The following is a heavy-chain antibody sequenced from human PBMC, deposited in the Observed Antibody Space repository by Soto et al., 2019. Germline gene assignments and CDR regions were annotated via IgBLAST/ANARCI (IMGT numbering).Heavy chain of an antibody. Sequence: QPGGSLRLSCAASGFTFSSYGMHWVRQAPGKGLEWVAVISYDGSNKYYADSVKGRFTISRDNSKNTLYLQMNSLRAEDTAVYYCAKDRGGPIDYWGQGTLVTVSS. CDR2: ISYDGSNK. CDR1: GFTFSSYG. J-gene: IGHJ4*02. CDR3: AKDRGGPIDY. V-gene: IGHV3-30*18. D-gene: IGHD3-10*01.